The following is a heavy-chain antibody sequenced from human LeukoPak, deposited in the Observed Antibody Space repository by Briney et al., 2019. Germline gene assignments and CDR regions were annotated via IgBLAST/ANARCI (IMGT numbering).Heavy chain of an antibody. CDR2: IYHSGST. J-gene: IGHJ3*02. CDR1: GDSISSYY. D-gene: IGHD6-19*01. V-gene: IGHV4-59*01. Sequence: SETLSLTCTVSGDSISSYYWSWIRQPPGKGLEWIGYIYHSGSTNYNPSLKSRVTISLDTSKKHFSLKLSSVTAADTAVYYCVRGHLVGGWFKYDAFDIWGQGTMVSVSS. CDR3: VRGHLVGGWFKYDAFDI.